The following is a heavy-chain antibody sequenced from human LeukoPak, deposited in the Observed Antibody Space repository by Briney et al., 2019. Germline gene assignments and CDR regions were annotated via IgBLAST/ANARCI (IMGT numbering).Heavy chain of an antibody. Sequence: VRSLWLSCAHSAFPFSCYAVRLGRPAPGKGLEWVAVISYDGSNKYYVDSVKGRFTISRDNSKNTLYLQMNSLRAEDTAVYYCARRALADFDYWGQGTLVTVSS. CDR1: AFPFSCYA. CDR2: ISYDGSNK. D-gene: IGHD6-19*01. J-gene: IGHJ4*02. V-gene: IGHV3-30-3*01. CDR3: ARRALADFDY.